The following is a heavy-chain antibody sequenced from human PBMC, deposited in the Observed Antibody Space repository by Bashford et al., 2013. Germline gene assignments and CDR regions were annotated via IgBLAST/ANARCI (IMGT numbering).Heavy chain of an antibody. CDR1: GGSISSSNW. CDR3: ASGYDSSGYYYAFDI. V-gene: IGHV4-4*02. CDR2: IYHSGST. J-gene: IGHJ3*02. D-gene: IGHD3-22*01. Sequence: SETLSLTCAVSGGSISSSNWWSWVRQPPGKGLEWIGEIYHSGSTNYNPSLKSRVTISVDKSKNQFSLKLSSVTAADTAVYYCASGYDSSGYYYAFDIWGQGTMVTVSS.